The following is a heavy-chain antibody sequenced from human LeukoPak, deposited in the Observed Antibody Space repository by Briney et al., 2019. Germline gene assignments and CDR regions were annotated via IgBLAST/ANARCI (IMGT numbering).Heavy chain of an antibody. D-gene: IGHD6-19*01. Sequence: GGSLRLSCAASGFTFSSYSMNWVRQAPGKGLEWVSSISSSSSYIYYADSVKGRFTISRDNAKNSLYLQMNSLRAEDTAVYYCARAAVAGTWYFDLWGRGTLVTVSS. J-gene: IGHJ2*01. V-gene: IGHV3-21*01. CDR1: GFTFSSYS. CDR2: ISSSSSYI. CDR3: ARAAVAGTWYFDL.